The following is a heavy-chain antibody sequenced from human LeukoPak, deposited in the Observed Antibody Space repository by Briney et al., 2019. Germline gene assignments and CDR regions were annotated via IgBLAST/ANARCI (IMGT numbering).Heavy chain of an antibody. CDR3: ARVLGGQATSSSSWDV. J-gene: IGHJ6*04. V-gene: IGHV3-11*04. CDR2: TSPSGGTI. Sequence: GGSLRLSCAASGFTFSDYYMSWIRQAPETGLEWLSYTSPSGGTIYYTDSVKGRFTMSRDNAQNALYLQMNSLRAEDTAVYYCARVLGGQATSSSSWDVWGKGTTVTVSS. D-gene: IGHD6-6*01. CDR1: GFTFSDYY.